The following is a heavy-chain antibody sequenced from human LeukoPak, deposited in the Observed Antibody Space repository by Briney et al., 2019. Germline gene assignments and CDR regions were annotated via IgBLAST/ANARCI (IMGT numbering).Heavy chain of an antibody. J-gene: IGHJ3*02. Sequence: GGSLRLSCAASGFTFSSYWMSWVRQAPGKGLEWVANIKQDGSEKYYVDSVKGRFTISRDNAKNSLYLQMNGLRAEDTAVYYCARAKLLRYFDGDAFDIWGQGTMVTVSS. CDR1: GFTFSSYW. CDR2: IKQDGSEK. CDR3: ARAKLLRYFDGDAFDI. V-gene: IGHV3-7*04. D-gene: IGHD3-9*01.